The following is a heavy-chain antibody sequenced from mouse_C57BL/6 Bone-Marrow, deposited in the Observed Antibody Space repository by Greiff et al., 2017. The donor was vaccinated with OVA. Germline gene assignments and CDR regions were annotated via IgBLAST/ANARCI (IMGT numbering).Heavy chain of an antibody. CDR2: ISSGGSYT. CDR3: ARGVTPYYFDY. V-gene: IGHV5-6*01. D-gene: IGHD2-2*01. J-gene: IGHJ2*01. CDR1: GFTFSSYG. Sequence: EVKLVESGGDLVKPGGSLKLSCAASGFTFSSYGMSWVRKTPDKRLEWVATISSGGSYTYYPDSVKGRFTISRDNAKNTLYLQMSSLKSEDTAMYYCARGVTPYYFDYWGQGTTLTVSS.